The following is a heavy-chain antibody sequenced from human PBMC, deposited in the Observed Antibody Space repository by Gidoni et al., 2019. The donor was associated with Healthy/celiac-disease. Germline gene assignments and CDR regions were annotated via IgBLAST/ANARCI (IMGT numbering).Heavy chain of an antibody. CDR3: ARRYRGGSSPIDY. Sequence: QVQLVESGGGVVQPGSSLRLSCAASGFTFSSYCMHWVRQAPGKGLEWVEVIWYDGNNKYYADSVKGRFTISRDNSKNTLDLQMNSLRAEDTAIYYCARRYRGGSSPIDYWGQGTLVTVSS. CDR1: GFTFSSYC. V-gene: IGHV3-33*01. J-gene: IGHJ4*02. CDR2: IWYDGNNK. D-gene: IGHD1-26*01.